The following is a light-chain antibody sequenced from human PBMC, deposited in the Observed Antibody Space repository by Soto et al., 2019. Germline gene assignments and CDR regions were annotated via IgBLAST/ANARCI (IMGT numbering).Light chain of an antibody. CDR1: TSNIAINY. V-gene: IGLV1-51*01. Sequence: QSVLTQPPSVSAPPGQKVTISCSGSTSNIAINYVSWYQKVPGTAPTLLIDDNDKRPSGIPDRFSASKSGTAATLDISGLQAGDEADYYCATWDISLTAVLFGGGTKLPVL. J-gene: IGLJ3*02. CDR2: DND. CDR3: ATWDISLTAVL.